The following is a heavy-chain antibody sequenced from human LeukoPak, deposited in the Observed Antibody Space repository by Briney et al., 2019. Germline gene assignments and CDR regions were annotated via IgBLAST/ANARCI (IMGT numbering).Heavy chain of an antibody. Sequence: KPSETLSLTCTVSGGSISSSSYYWGWIRQPPGKGLEWIGSIYYSGSTYYNPSLKSRVTISVDTSKNQFSLKLSSVTAADTAVYYCARRYYDSSGYSDYWGQGTLVTVSS. D-gene: IGHD3-22*01. CDR1: GGSISSSSYY. J-gene: IGHJ4*02. CDR2: IYYSGST. CDR3: ARRYYDSSGYSDY. V-gene: IGHV4-39*01.